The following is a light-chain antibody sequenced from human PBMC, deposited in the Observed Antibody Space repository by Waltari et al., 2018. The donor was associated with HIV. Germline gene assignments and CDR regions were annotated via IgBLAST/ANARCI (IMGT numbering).Light chain of an antibody. J-gene: IGLJ2*01. CDR2: EDT. CDR3: GIWDTNLTSVL. CDR1: VSNIGVNS. V-gene: IGLV1-51*01. Sequence: QSVLTQPPSVSAAPRQKVSISCSGSVSNIGVNSVSCYQHLPGAAPKLVIYEDTKRTSGITDRLSASKSGTSATLDITGLQTGDEATYYCGIWDTNLTSVLFGGGTKLTVL.